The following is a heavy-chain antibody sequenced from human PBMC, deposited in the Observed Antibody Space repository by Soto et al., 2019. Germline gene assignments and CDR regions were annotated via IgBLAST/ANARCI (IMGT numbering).Heavy chain of an antibody. D-gene: IGHD3-3*01. CDR3: GRSMYYDFWSGYYGNWFDP. J-gene: IGHJ5*02. CDR2: INHSGST. CDR1: GGSFSGYY. Sequence: SETLSLTCAVYGGSFSGYYWSWIRQPPGKGLEWIGEINHSGSTNYNPSLKSRVTISVDTSKNQSSLKLSSVTAADTAVYYCGRSMYYDFWSGYYGNWFDPWGQGTLVTVSS. V-gene: IGHV4-34*01.